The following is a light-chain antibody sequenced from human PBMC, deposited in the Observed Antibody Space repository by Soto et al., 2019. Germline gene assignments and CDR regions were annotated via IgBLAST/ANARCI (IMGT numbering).Light chain of an antibody. CDR1: QTISSW. V-gene: IGKV1-5*03. J-gene: IGKJ1*01. CDR3: QHYNSYSEA. Sequence: DIQMTQSPSTLSATAGDRVTITYRASQTISSWLAWYQQKPGKAPKLLIYKASTLKSGVPSRFSGSGSGTEFTLTISSLQPDDFATYYCQHYNSYSEAFGQGTKVDIK. CDR2: KAS.